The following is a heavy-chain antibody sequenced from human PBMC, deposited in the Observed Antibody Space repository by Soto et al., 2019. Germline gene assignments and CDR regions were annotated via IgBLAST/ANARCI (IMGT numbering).Heavy chain of an antibody. CDR3: ARQRYCSGGSCSNWFDP. Sequence: GESLKLCCTGSGYICTSDWIGGLRQRPGKGLEWMGIIYPGDSDTRYSPSFQGQVTISADKSISTAYLQWSSLKASDTAMYYCARQRYCSGGSCSNWFDPWGQGTLVTVSS. V-gene: IGHV5-51*01. CDR2: IYPGDSDT. J-gene: IGHJ5*02. D-gene: IGHD2-15*01. CDR1: GYICTSDW.